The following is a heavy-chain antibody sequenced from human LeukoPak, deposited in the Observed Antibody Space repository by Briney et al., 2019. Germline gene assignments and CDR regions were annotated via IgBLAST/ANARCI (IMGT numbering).Heavy chain of an antibody. CDR1: GFTFSSYW. J-gene: IGHJ4*02. Sequence: GGSLRLSCAASGFTFSSYWMSWVRQAPGKGLEWVANIKQDGSEKYYVDSVKGRFTISRDNAKNSLYLQMNSLRAEDTAVYYCATARGSGWYGYYFDYWGQGTLVTVSS. CDR2: IKQDGSEK. D-gene: IGHD6-19*01. V-gene: IGHV3-7*01. CDR3: ATARGSGWYGYYFDY.